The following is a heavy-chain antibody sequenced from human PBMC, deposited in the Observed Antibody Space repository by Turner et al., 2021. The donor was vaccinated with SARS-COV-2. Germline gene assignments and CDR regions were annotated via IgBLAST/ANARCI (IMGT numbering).Heavy chain of an antibody. V-gene: IGHV4-59*01. J-gene: IGHJ5*02. D-gene: IGHD3-22*01. CDR1: GGSISRYY. Sequence: QVQLQESGPGLVMPSETLSLTCSVSGGSISRYYWGWLRQSPGKVLEWIGYIHYSGTTNYNPSVMSRVSISVDTSKNQVSLRMTSVTAADTAVYYCARALSERLYTYDSNYYLRNRFDPWGQGTLVTVS. CDR3: ARALSERLYTYDSNYYLRNRFDP. CDR2: IHYSGTT.